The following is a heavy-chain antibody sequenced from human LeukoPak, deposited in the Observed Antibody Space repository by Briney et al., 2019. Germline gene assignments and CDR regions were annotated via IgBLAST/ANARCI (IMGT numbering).Heavy chain of an antibody. Sequence: SETLSLTCTVSGGSISSGGYYWSRIRQHPGKGLEWIGYIYYSGSTYYNPSLKSRVTISVDTSKNQFSLKLSSVTAADTAVYYCARDRTLYYDSSGYPSAYYFDYWGQGTLVTVSS. D-gene: IGHD3-22*01. J-gene: IGHJ4*02. CDR3: ARDRTLYYDSSGYPSAYYFDY. V-gene: IGHV4-31*03. CDR2: IYYSGST. CDR1: GGSISSGGYY.